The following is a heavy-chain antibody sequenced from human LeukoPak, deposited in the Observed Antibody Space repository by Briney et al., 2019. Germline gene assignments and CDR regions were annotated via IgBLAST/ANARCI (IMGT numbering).Heavy chain of an antibody. D-gene: IGHD4-17*01. CDR1: GGSFSGYY. CDR2: INHSGST. J-gene: IGHJ6*03. CDR3: ARVRRTYGPYYYYYMDV. Sequence: SETLSLTCAVYGGSFSGYYWSWIRQPPGKGLEWIGEINHSGSTNYNPSLKSRVTISVDTSKNQFSLKLRSVTAADTAVYYCARVRRTYGPYYYYYMDVWGKGTTVTVSS. V-gene: IGHV4-34*01.